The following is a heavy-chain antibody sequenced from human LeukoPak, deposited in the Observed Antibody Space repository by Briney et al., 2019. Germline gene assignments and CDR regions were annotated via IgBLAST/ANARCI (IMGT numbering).Heavy chain of an antibody. D-gene: IGHD2-2*01. J-gene: IGHJ3*02. CDR1: GGSISSYY. CDR2: IYYSGST. Sequence: SETLSLTCTVSGGSISSYYWSWIRQPPGKGLEWIGYIYYSGSTNYNPSLKSRVTISVDTSKNQFSLKLSSVTAADTAVYYCARHPGYCSSTSCYGRPFDILGQGTMVTVSS. V-gene: IGHV4-59*08. CDR3: ARHPGYCSSTSCYGRPFDI.